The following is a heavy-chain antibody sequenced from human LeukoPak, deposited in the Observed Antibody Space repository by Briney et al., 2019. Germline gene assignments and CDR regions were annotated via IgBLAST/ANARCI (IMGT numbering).Heavy chain of an antibody. J-gene: IGHJ4*02. V-gene: IGHV1-24*01. CDR2: FDPEDGET. CDR3: ATSFCSGGSCYHYY. D-gene: IGHD2-15*01. CDR1: GYTLTELS. Sequence: ASVKVSCKVSGYTLTELSMHWVRQAPGKGLEWMGGFDPEDGETIYAQKFQGRVTMTEDTSTDTAYMELSSLRSEDTAVYYCATSFCSGGSCYHYYWGQGTLVTVSS.